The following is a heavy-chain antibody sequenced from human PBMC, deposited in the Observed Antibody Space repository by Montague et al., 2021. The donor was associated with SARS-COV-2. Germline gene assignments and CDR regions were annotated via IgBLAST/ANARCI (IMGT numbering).Heavy chain of an antibody. CDR3: AKDPHYDFWSGYYFDY. V-gene: IGHV3-23*03. D-gene: IGHD3-3*01. Sequence: SLRLSCAASGFTFSNYAMSWVRQAPGKGLEWVSVINSGGSSTYYADSVKGRFTISRDNSKNTLYLQMNSLRAEDTAVYYCAKDPHYDFWSGYYFDYWGQGTLVTVSS. CDR2: INSGGSST. CDR1: GFTFSNYA. J-gene: IGHJ4*02.